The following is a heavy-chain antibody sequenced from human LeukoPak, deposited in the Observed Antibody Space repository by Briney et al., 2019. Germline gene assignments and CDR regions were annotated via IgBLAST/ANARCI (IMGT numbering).Heavy chain of an antibody. D-gene: IGHD6-13*01. Sequence: GASVNVSCKASGYTFTSYDINWVRQATGQGLEWMGWMNPNSGNTGYAQKFQGRVTMTRNTSISTAYMELSSLRSEDTAVYYCARKRIAAAGTSWFDPWGQGTLVTVSS. CDR2: MNPNSGNT. CDR3: ARKRIAAAGTSWFDP. CDR1: GYTFTSYD. V-gene: IGHV1-8*01. J-gene: IGHJ5*02.